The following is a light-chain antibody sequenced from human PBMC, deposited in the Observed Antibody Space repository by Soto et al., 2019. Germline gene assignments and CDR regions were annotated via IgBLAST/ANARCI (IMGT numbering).Light chain of an antibody. Sequence: QSFLTQPPSASGSPGQSVTISCTGTSSDIGVYNFVSWYQQHPGKAPKLILSEVNKRPAGVPDRFSGSKSGNTASLTVSGLQAEDEADYYCSSYAGSYNFVFGTGTKVTVL. J-gene: IGLJ1*01. V-gene: IGLV2-8*01. CDR2: EVN. CDR1: SSDIGVYNF. CDR3: SSYAGSYNFV.